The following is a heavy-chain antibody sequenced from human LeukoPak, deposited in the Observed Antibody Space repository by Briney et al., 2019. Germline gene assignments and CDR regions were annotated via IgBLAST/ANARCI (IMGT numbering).Heavy chain of an antibody. CDR3: ARHGSGGWYVGDDY. CDR2: ISSSSSYI. Sequence: PGGSLRLSCAASGFTFSRYSMKWVRQAPGKGLEWVSSISSSSSYIYYADSVKGRFTISRDNAKNSLYLQMNSLRAEDTAVYYCARHGSGGWYVGDDYWGQGTLVTVSS. CDR1: GFTFSRYS. J-gene: IGHJ4*02. V-gene: IGHV3-21*01. D-gene: IGHD6-19*01.